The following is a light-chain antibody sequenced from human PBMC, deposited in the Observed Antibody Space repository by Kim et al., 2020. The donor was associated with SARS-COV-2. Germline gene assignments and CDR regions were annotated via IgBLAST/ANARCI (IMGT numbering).Light chain of an antibody. CDR3: QAWDSSTLYV. CDR2: QDT. V-gene: IGLV3-1*01. CDR1: DRY. J-gene: IGLJ1*01. Sequence: DRYTSWYQQKPGQSPLLVIYQDTKRPSGIPERFSGSTSGNTATLTITGAQAMDEADYYCQAWDSSTLYVFGAGTKVT.